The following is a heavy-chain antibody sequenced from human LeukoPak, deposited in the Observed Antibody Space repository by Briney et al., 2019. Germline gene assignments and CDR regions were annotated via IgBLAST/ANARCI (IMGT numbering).Heavy chain of an antibody. Sequence: GGSLRLSCAASGFTFSSYWMSWVRQAPGKGLEWVAIIKQDGSEKYYVDSVKGRFTISRDNAKNSLYLQMNSLRAEDTAVYYCARDLSSGYFDYWGQGTLVTVSS. CDR3: ARDLSSGYFDY. V-gene: IGHV3-7*01. J-gene: IGHJ4*02. CDR2: IKQDGSEK. D-gene: IGHD6-25*01. CDR1: GFTFSSYW.